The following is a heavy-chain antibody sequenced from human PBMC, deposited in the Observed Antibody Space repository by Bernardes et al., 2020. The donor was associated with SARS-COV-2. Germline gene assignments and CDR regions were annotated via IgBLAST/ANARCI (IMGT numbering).Heavy chain of an antibody. Sequence: SETLSLTCTVSSGSITSDVHYWSWIRQHPRKGLEWIGYTYVSGSTFYNPSLKSRVTISVDTSKKQFSLKLSSVTAADTGVYYCARGMEFGSGSYYPYWGQGILVTVSS. CDR1: SGSITSDVHY. CDR2: TYVSGST. J-gene: IGHJ4*02. D-gene: IGHD3-10*01. V-gene: IGHV4-31*03. CDR3: ARGMEFGSGSYYPY.